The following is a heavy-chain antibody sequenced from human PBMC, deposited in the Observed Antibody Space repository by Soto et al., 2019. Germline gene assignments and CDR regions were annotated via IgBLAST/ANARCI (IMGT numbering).Heavy chain of an antibody. D-gene: IGHD2-21*02. CDR2: ISPKSGGT. CDR1: GYTFTNYY. CDR3: ARPPGYISDWHYFDL. J-gene: IGHJ4*02. V-gene: IGHV1-2*02. Sequence: ASVKVSCKASGYTFTNYYMHWVRQAPGQGFEWLGRISPKSGGTNYEQKFQGRVTMTWDTSLKTAYMELSSLISEDTAVYYCARPPGYISDWHYFDLWGQGTLVTVSS.